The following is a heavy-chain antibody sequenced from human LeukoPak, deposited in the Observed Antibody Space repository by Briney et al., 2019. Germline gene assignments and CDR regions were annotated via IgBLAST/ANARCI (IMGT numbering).Heavy chain of an antibody. J-gene: IGHJ4*02. Sequence: ASVKVSCKASGYTFTGYYMHWVRQGPGQGLEWMGRINPNSDGTNYAQKFQGRVTMTRDTSISTGYMELSRLRSDDTAVYYCASPRLSGYYLDYCGQGTLVTVSS. D-gene: IGHD3-3*01. V-gene: IGHV1-2*06. CDR1: GYTFTGYY. CDR2: INPNSDGT. CDR3: ASPRLSGYYLDY.